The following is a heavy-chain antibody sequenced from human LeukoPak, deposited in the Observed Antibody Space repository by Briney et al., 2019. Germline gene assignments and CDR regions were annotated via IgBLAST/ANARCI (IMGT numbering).Heavy chain of an antibody. Sequence: SETLPLTCTVSGASISGYYWSWIRRPPGKGLEWIGYIYYSGSTNYNPSLKSRVTISVDTSKNQFSLKLSSVTAADTAVYYCARDFSSSWYHFDHWGQGTLVTVSS. CDR2: IYYSGST. J-gene: IGHJ4*02. CDR3: ARDFSSSWYHFDH. D-gene: IGHD6-13*01. CDR1: GASISGYY. V-gene: IGHV4-59*01.